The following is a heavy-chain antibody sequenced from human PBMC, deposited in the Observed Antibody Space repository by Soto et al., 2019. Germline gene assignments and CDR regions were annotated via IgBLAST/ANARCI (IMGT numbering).Heavy chain of an antibody. J-gene: IGHJ6*02. CDR1: GGSISRHY. CDR2: IYYSGST. V-gene: IGHV4-59*11. D-gene: IGHD3-10*01. CDR3: ARESRITMGRGVYYYYGMDV. Sequence: SETLSLTCTVSGGSISRHYWSWIRQPPGKGLEWIGYIYYSGSTNYNPSLKSRVTISVDTSKNQFSLKLSSVTAADTAVYYCARESRITMGRGVYYYYGMDVWGQGTTVTVSS.